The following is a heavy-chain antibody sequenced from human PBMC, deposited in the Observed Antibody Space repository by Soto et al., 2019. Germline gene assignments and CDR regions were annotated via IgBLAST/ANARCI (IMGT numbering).Heavy chain of an antibody. CDR2: LYPGDHET. D-gene: IGHD6-13*01. V-gene: IGHV5-51*01. CDR1: GYTFSNFW. J-gene: IGHJ4*02. CDR3: ARSPRSSQYFDY. Sequence: PGESLKISCQSSGYTFSNFWIGWVRQLPGRGLEWMGILYPGDHETRYSPSFHGKVTISADRSINTAYLQWNSLEASDTAFYFCARSPRSSQYFDYWGQGALVTVSS.